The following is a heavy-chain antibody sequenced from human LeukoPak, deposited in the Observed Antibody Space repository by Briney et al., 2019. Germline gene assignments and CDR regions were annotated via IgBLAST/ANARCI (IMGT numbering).Heavy chain of an antibody. CDR1: GGSISSGGYY. CDR3: ARGDDDAFDI. Sequence: SQTLSLTCTVSGGSISSGGYYWSWIRQHPGKGLEWIGCIYYSGSTYYNPSLKSRVTISVDTSKNQFSLKLSSVTAADTAVYYCARGDDDAFDIWGQGTMVTVSS. V-gene: IGHV4-30-4*08. J-gene: IGHJ3*02. CDR2: IYYSGST.